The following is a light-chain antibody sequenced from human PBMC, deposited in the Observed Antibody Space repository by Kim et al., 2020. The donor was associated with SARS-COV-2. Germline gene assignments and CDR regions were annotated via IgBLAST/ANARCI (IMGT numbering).Light chain of an antibody. Sequence: LTQPPSVSVAPGKTARITCGGNNIGSKSVHWYQQKPGQAPVLVIYYDSDRPSGIPERFSGSNSGNTATLTISRVEAGDEADYYCQVWDSSSDRVFGG. J-gene: IGLJ3*02. CDR1: NIGSKS. CDR3: QVWDSSSDRV. CDR2: YDS. V-gene: IGLV3-21*04.